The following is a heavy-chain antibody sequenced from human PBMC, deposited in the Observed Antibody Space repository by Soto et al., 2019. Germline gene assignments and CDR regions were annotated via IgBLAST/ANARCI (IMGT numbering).Heavy chain of an antibody. CDR3: ARLGGSYAVPHFDY. D-gene: IGHD1-26*01. J-gene: IGHJ4*02. Sequence: PSDTLSLTCTVSGGSISSYYWSWIRQPPGKGLEWMGYIYYSGTTTNYNPSLKSRVTLSVDTSKNQFSLKLSSVTAADTAVYYCARLGGSYAVPHFDYWGQGTVVTVSS. CDR1: GGSISSYY. V-gene: IGHV4-59*08. CDR2: IYYSGTTT.